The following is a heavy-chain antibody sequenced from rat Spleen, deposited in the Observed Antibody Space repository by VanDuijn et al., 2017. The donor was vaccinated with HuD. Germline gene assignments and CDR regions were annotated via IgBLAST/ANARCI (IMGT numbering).Heavy chain of an antibody. V-gene: IGHV5-25*01. Sequence: EVQLVESDGGLVQPGRSLKLSCAASGFTFSDYYMAWVRQAPTKGLEWVATISTRGGSTYYRDSVKGRFTISRDDAKSTLYLQMDSLRSEDTATYYCATHNYGGYNWFAYWGQGTLVTVSS. J-gene: IGHJ3*01. D-gene: IGHD1-11*01. CDR2: ISTRGGST. CDR3: ATHNYGGYNWFAY. CDR1: GFTFSDYY.